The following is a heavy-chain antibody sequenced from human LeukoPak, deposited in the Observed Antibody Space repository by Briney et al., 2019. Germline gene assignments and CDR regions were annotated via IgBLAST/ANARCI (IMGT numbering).Heavy chain of an antibody. J-gene: IGHJ4*02. V-gene: IGHV1-18*01. Sequence: ASVKVSCKASGYTFTSYGISWVRQAPGQGLEWMGWISAYNGNTNYAQKLQGRVTMTTDTSTSTAYMELRSLRSDDTAVYYCARGSHHPLWFSPFDYWGQGTLVTVSS. CDR1: GYTFTSYG. CDR2: ISAYNGNT. CDR3: ARGSHHPLWFSPFDY. D-gene: IGHD3-10*01.